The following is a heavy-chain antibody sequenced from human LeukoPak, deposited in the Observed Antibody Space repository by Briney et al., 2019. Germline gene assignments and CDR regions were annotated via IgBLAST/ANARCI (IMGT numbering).Heavy chain of an antibody. Sequence: ASVKVSCKASGGTFSSYAISWVRQAPGQGLEWMGGIIPIFGTANYAKKFQGRVTITTDESTSTAYMELSSLRSEDTAVYYCARDFLGTGTTGGDAFDIWGQGTMVTVSS. J-gene: IGHJ3*02. V-gene: IGHV1-69*05. D-gene: IGHD1-7*01. CDR1: GGTFSSYA. CDR2: IIPIFGTA. CDR3: ARDFLGTGTTGGDAFDI.